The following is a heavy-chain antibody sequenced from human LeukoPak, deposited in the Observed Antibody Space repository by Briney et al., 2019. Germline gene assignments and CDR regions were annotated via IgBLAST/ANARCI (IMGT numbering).Heavy chain of an antibody. D-gene: IGHD2-21*02. J-gene: IGHJ4*02. Sequence: GASVKVSCKASGYTFTGYYMHWVRQAPGQGLEWMGWISAYNGNTNYAQKLQGRVTMTTDTSTSTAYMELRSLRSDDTAVYYCARGRHIVVVTAMTLFDYWGQGTLVTVSS. CDR1: GYTFTGYY. CDR2: ISAYNGNT. CDR3: ARGRHIVVVTAMTLFDY. V-gene: IGHV1-18*04.